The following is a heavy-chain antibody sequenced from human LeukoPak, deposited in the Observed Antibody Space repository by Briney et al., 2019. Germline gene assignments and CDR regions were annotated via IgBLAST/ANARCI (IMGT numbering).Heavy chain of an antibody. CDR3: AKDVGVILFDY. J-gene: IGHJ4*02. D-gene: IGHD2-21*01. Sequence: PGGSLRLSCAASGFTFSSYSMNWVRQAPGKGLEWVSYISSSSSTIYYADSVKGRFTISRDNSKNTLYLQMNSLRVEDTAVYYCAKDVGVILFDYWGQGTLVTVS. CDR2: ISSSSSTI. CDR1: GFTFSSYS. V-gene: IGHV3-48*01.